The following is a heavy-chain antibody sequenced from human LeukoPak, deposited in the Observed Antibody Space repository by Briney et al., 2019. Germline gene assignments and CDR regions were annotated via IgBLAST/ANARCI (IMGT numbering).Heavy chain of an antibody. D-gene: IGHD4-11*01. CDR2: IYYSGST. CDR1: GGSISSSSYY. Sequence: SETLSLTCTVSGGSISSSSYYWGWIRQPPGKGLEWIGSIYYSGSTYYNPSLKSRVTISVDTSKNQFSLKLSSVTAADTAVYYCARGNPMTTVTTSWFDPWGQGTLVTVSS. V-gene: IGHV4-39*01. CDR3: ARGNPMTTVTTSWFDP. J-gene: IGHJ5*02.